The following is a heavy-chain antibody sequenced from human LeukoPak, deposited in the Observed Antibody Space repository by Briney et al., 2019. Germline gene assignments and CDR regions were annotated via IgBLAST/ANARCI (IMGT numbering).Heavy chain of an antibody. J-gene: IGHJ4*02. CDR3: AKWSFYYDSADYFDY. D-gene: IGHD3-22*01. Sequence: GGSLRLSCAASGFTFSSYAMSWVRQAPGKGLEWVSTLSGSGGNTYYADSVKGRVTISRDNSKNTLYQQMHSLRAEDMAVYHCAKWSFYYDSADYFDYWGQGTLVTVSS. CDR2: LSGSGGNT. V-gene: IGHV3-23*01. CDR1: GFTFSSYA.